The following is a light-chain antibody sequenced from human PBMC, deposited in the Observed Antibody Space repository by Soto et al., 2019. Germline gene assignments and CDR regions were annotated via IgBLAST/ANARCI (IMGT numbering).Light chain of an antibody. J-gene: IGKJ4*01. Sequence: DIVMTQSPDSLAVSLGERATINCKSSQSVLYSSNNKNYLAWYQQKPGQPPNLLISWASTRESGVPDRFIGSGSGTDFTLTISSLQAEDVAVYYCQQYYGTPLTFGGGTKVDIK. CDR3: QQYYGTPLT. V-gene: IGKV4-1*01. CDR2: WAS. CDR1: QSVLYSSNNKNY.